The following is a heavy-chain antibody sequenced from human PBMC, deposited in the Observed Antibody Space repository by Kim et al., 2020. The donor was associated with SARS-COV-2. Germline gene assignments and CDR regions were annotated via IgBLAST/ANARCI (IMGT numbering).Heavy chain of an antibody. J-gene: IGHJ5*02. Sequence: GGSLRLSFAASGFTFSSYSMTWVRQAPGKGLEWVSSISGSGGSLYYADSVKGRSTISRDKSKNTMYLQMNSLRVEDTAIYYCSKGCTYWSTNWFDVWGQGTLVIVSS. D-gene: IGHD1-1*01. CDR1: GFTFSSYS. CDR2: ISGSGGSL. CDR3: SKGCTYWSTNWFDV. V-gene: IGHV3-23*01.